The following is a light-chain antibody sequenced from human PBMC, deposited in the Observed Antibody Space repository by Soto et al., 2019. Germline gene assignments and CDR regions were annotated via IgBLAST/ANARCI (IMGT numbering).Light chain of an antibody. V-gene: IGKV3-20*01. CDR3: QQYSDLPYT. CDR2: GAS. Sequence: EIVLTQSPGTLSLSPRERATLSCRASQSVSSRNLAWYQQKPGKATRLLIYGASSRATGIPDRFSGSGSVTDFTLTINRLEPEDFAVYYCQQYSDLPYTFGQGTKLEVK. CDR1: QSVSSRN. J-gene: IGKJ2*01.